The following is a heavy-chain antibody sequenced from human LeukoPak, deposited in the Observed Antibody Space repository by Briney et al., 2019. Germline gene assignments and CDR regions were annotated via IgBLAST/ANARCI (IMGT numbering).Heavy chain of an antibody. CDR1: GGSISSGDYF. D-gene: IGHD6-13*01. V-gene: IGHV4-30-4*01. CDR2: IYSSGTT. CDR3: ARLAAAGHFDY. Sequence: SETLSLTCTVSGGSISSGDYFWNWIRQPPGKGLEWIGFIYSSGTTYYNPSLKSRLTISIDTSKNQFSLKLSSVTAADTAVYYCARLAAAGHFDYWGQGTLVTVSS. J-gene: IGHJ4*02.